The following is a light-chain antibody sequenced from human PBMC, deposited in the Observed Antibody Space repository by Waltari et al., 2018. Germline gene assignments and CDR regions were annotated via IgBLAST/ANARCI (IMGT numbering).Light chain of an antibody. CDR2: QAS. CDR1: TLPKQY. Sequence: SYELTQPPSVSVSTGQTAKITCSGDTLPKQYAYWYQQKPGQAPVVGIFQASQRPSGVPGRFSGPSSGTTATLTISGVQAEDEADYHCQSADSTNTYVIFGGGTKLTVL. CDR3: QSADSTNTYVI. V-gene: IGLV3-25*03. J-gene: IGLJ2*01.